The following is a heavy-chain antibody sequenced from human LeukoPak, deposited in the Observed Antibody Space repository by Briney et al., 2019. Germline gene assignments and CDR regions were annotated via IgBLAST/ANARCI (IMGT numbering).Heavy chain of an antibody. J-gene: IGHJ4*02. CDR3: AKGGGDYKFFDY. V-gene: IGHV3-23*01. Sequence: GGSLRLSCVASGFTFSNYAMSWVRQAPGKGLEWVSAISASGGNTYYSDSVKGRFTISRDNSKNTLYLQMNSLRAEDTAVYYCAKGGGDYKFFDYWGQGTLVTVSS. D-gene: IGHD4-17*01. CDR1: GFTFSNYA. CDR2: ISASGGNT.